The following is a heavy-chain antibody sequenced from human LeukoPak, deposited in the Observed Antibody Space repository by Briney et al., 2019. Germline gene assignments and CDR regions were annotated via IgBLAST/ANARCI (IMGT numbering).Heavy chain of an antibody. J-gene: IGHJ6*02. D-gene: IGHD2-2*01. CDR3: ARGGYCSSTSCYSFYYYGMDV. V-gene: IGHV4-59*01. Sequence: SETLSLTCSVSGGSINSDYWNWIRQPPGKGLEWIGYIYYSGSTNYNPSLKSRVTISVDTSKNQFSLKLSSVTAADTAVYYCARGGYCSSTSCYSFYYYGMDVWGQGTTVTVSS. CDR2: IYYSGST. CDR1: GGSINSDY.